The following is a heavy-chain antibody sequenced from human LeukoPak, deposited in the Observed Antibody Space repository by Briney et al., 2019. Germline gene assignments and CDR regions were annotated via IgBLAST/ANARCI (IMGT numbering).Heavy chain of an antibody. CDR3: ARLPYGGNSEDAFDI. D-gene: IGHD4-17*01. CDR1: GGSISSYY. V-gene: IGHV4-59*08. J-gene: IGHJ3*02. CDR2: IYYSGST. Sequence: SETLSLTCTVSGGSISSYYWSWIRQPPGKGLERIGYIYYSGSTNYSPSLKSRVTISVDTSKNQFSLKLSSVTAADTAVYYCARLPYGGNSEDAFDIWGQGTMVTVSS.